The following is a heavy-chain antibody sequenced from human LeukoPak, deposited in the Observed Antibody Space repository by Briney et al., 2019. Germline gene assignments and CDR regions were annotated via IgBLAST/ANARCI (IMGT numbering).Heavy chain of an antibody. CDR2: IIPIFGTA. CDR1: GGTFSSYA. D-gene: IGHD2-2*01. CDR3: ASRYCSSTSCRSDAFDI. V-gene: IGHV1-69*01. J-gene: IGHJ3*02. Sequence: SVKVSCKASGGTFSSYAISWVRQAPGQGLEWMGGIIPIFGTANYAQKFQGRVTITADESTSTAYMELGSLRSEDTAVYYCASRYCSSTSCRSDAFDIWGQGTMVTVSS.